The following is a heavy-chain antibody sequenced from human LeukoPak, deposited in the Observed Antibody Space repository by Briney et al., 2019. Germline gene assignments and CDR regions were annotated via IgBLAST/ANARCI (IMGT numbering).Heavy chain of an antibody. CDR3: ARAVIFSYGMDV. Sequence: GGSLRLSCAASGFTFSTYGVHWVRQAPRKGLEWVAFISYDGSIKYYADSVKGRFTISRDSSRSTLNLQMNSLKLEDTAIYYCARAVIFSYGMDVWGQGTTVTVSS. D-gene: IGHD4-11*01. J-gene: IGHJ6*02. V-gene: IGHV3-30-3*01. CDR2: ISYDGSIK. CDR1: GFTFSTYG.